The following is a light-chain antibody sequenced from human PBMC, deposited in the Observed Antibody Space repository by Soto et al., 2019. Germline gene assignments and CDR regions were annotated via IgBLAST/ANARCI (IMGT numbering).Light chain of an antibody. CDR2: GAS. J-gene: IGKJ1*01. V-gene: IGKV3-15*01. Sequence: EILLTQSPCTLAVSPGEGATLSCRASQTVSNNLAWYQQKPGQAPRLLIYGASTRATGIPARFSGSGSGTEFTLTISSLQSEDFEVYYCQQYNNWPRTFGQGTKVDIK. CDR1: QTVSNN. CDR3: QQYNNWPRT.